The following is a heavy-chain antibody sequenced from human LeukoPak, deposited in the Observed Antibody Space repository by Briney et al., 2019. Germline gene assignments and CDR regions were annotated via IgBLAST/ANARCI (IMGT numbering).Heavy chain of an antibody. V-gene: IGHV1-69*01. CDR2: IIPIFGTA. J-gene: IGHJ4*02. CDR1: GGTFSSYA. CDR3: ASTIPLAAAGTFDY. Sequence: GASVMVSCKASGGTFSSYAISWVRQAPGQGLEWMGGIIPIFGTANYAQKSQGRVTITADESTSTAYMELSSLRSEDTAVYYCASTIPLAAAGTFDYWGQGTLVTVSS. D-gene: IGHD6-13*01.